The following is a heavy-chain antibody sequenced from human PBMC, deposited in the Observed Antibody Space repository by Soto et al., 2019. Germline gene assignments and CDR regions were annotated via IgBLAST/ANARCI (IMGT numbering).Heavy chain of an antibody. CDR3: AKGRSSSWYPFLDY. J-gene: IGHJ4*02. V-gene: IGHV3-30*18. Sequence: GGSLRLSCAASGFTFSSYGMHWVRQAPGKGLEWVAVISYDGSNKYYADSVKGRFTISRDNSKNTLYLQMNSLRAEDTAVYYCAKGRSSSWYPFLDYWGQGTLVTVSS. CDR2: ISYDGSNK. CDR1: GFTFSSYG. D-gene: IGHD6-13*01.